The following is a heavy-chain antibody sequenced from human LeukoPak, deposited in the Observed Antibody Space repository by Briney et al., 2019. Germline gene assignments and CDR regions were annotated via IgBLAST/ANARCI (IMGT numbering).Heavy chain of an antibody. Sequence: GGSLRLSCAASGFTFSIYAMSWVRQAPGKGLEWVSAIGDTTYYADSVEGRFTISRDNSKNTLYLQMNSLRAEDTAVYYCARVGGDSYGFVFDYWGQGTLVTVSS. D-gene: IGHD5-18*01. CDR2: IGDTT. J-gene: IGHJ4*02. V-gene: IGHV3-23*01. CDR3: ARVGGDSYGFVFDY. CDR1: GFTFSIYA.